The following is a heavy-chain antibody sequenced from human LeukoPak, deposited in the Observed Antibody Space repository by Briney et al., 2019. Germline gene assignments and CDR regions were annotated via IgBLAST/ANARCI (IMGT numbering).Heavy chain of an antibody. V-gene: IGHV4-31*03. J-gene: IGHJ4*02. Sequence: SETLSLTCTVSGGSISSGGYYWSWIRQHPGKGLEWIGYIYYSGSTYYNPSLKSRVTISVDTSKNQFSLKLSSVTAADTAVYYCARENDYGDYVMDYWGQGTLVTVSS. CDR2: IYYSGST. CDR3: ARENDYGDYVMDY. CDR1: GGSISSGGYY. D-gene: IGHD4-17*01.